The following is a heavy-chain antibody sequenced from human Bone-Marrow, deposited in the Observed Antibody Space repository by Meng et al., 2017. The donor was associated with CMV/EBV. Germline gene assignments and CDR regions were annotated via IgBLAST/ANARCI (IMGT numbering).Heavy chain of an antibody. CDR1: GFIFSSYG. Sequence: LSCGGFGFIFSSYGMSCVRQGPGRGREWVSGISRSGGTKYYADSVEGRFTISRDNYNNMMYLQMNSLRGDDTAVYYCVKGSASSGWDNGGQGTLVTVSS. CDR3: VKGSASSGWDN. V-gene: IGHV3-23*01. CDR2: ISRSGGTK. J-gene: IGHJ1*01. D-gene: IGHD6-19*01.